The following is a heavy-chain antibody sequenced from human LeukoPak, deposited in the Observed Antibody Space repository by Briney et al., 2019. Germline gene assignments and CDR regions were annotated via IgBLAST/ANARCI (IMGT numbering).Heavy chain of an antibody. D-gene: IGHD3-22*01. CDR3: ARERFYYYDSSGYYIYDY. Sequence: SETLSLTCTVSGGSISSSSYYWGWIRQPPGKGLEWIGSIYYSGSTYYNPSLKSRVTISVDTSKNQFSLKLGSVTAADTAVYYCARERFYYYDSSGYYIYDYWGQGTLVTVSS. CDR1: GGSISSSSYY. J-gene: IGHJ4*02. CDR2: IYYSGST. V-gene: IGHV4-39*01.